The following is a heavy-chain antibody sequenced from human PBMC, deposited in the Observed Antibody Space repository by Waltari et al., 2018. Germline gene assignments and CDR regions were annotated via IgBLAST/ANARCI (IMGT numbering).Heavy chain of an antibody. CDR2: MNPDRGNT. V-gene: IGHV1-8*01. D-gene: IGHD6-13*01. J-gene: IGHJ4*02. Sequence: QVQLVQSGAEVKKPGASVTVSCKASGYTFTSYDINWVRQATGQGLEWMGWMNPDRGNTGYAQKFQGRVTMTRNTSISTAYMELSSLRSEDTAVYYCARGPLPGYSSSWYTLKDPFDYWGQGTLVTVSS. CDR1: GYTFTSYD. CDR3: ARGPLPGYSSSWYTLKDPFDY.